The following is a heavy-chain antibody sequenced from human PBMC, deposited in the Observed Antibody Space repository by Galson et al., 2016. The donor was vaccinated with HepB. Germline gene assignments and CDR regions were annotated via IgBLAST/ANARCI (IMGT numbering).Heavy chain of an antibody. CDR2: ISYDGTTQ. CDR3: ARGDGPGSFLIDY. J-gene: IGHJ4*02. V-gene: IGHV3-30-3*01. D-gene: IGHD3-10*01. CDR1: GFVVSSTY. Sequence: SLRLSCAASGFVVSSTYMAWVRQAPGKGLEWVAIISYDGTTQHYAGSVRGRFTVSRDTSKNTVYMQMNSLRPEDAAVYYCARGDGPGSFLIDYWGQGTPVTVSS.